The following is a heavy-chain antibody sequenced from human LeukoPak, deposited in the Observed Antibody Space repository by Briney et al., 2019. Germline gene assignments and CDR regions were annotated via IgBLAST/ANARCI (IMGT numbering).Heavy chain of an antibody. CDR2: IKQDGSEK. V-gene: IGHV3-7*01. J-gene: IGHJ5*02. Sequence: GGSLRLSFAAFGFTFSSYWMSWVRQAPGKGLEWVANIKQDGSEKYYVDSVKGRFTISRDNAKNSLYLQMNSLRAEDTAVYYCARGRGIAEWFDPWGQGTLVTVSS. CDR1: GFTFSSYW. CDR3: ARGRGIAEWFDP. D-gene: IGHD6-13*01.